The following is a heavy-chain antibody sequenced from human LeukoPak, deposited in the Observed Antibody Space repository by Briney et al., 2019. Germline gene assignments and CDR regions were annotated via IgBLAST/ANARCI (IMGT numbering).Heavy chain of an antibody. J-gene: IGHJ4*02. CDR2: INPNSGGT. CDR1: GYSFTAYY. CDR3: ARGGTRFLEWNQIDY. Sequence: ASVKVSCKASGYSFTAYYMHWVRQAPGQGLEWMGWINPNSGGTNYAQKFQGRVTMTRDTSITTAYMEMSRLRSDDTAVYYCARGGTRFLEWNQIDYWGQGTLVTVSS. V-gene: IGHV1-2*02. D-gene: IGHD3-3*01.